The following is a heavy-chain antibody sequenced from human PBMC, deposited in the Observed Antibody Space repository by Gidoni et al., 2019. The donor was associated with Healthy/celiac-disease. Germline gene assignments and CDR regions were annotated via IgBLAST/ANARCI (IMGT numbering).Heavy chain of an antibody. CDR3: ARAKGVAAAGLVPRENDY. CDR2: IWYDGSNK. V-gene: IGHV3-33*01. CDR1: GFTFSSYG. Sequence: QVQLVESGGGVVQPGRSLRLSCAASGFTFSSYGMHWVRQAPGKGLEWVAVIWYDGSNKYYADSVKGRFTISRDNYKNTLYLQMNSLRAEDTAVYYCARAKGVAAAGLVPRENDYWGQGTLVTVSS. J-gene: IGHJ4*02. D-gene: IGHD6-13*01.